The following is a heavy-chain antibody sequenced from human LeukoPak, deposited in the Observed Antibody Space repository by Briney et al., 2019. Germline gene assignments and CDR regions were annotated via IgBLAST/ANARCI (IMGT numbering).Heavy chain of an antibody. J-gene: IGHJ3*02. CDR3: ARHGPDYGSGTVFDI. CDR2: IYPGDSDT. Sequence: KPGESLKISCKGSGYSFTSYWIGWVRQMPGKGLEWMGIIYPGDSDTRYSPSFQGQVTISADKSISTAYLQWSSLKASDTAMYYCARHGPDYGSGTVFDIWGQGTMVTVSS. D-gene: IGHD3-10*01. V-gene: IGHV5-51*01. CDR1: GYSFTSYW.